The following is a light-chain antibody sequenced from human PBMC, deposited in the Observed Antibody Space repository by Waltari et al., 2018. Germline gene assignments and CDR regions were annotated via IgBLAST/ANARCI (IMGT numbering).Light chain of an antibody. CDR1: QRISRW. J-gene: IGKJ4*01. CDR3: QQYISYSGST. V-gene: IGKV1-5*03. CDR2: KAS. Sequence: DIQMTQSPSTLSASVGDRVTITCRASQRISRWLAWFQQKPWKAPKLLIYKASSLEGGVPSRFSGSGSGTEFTLTISSLQPDDFATYYCQQYISYSGSTFGGGTKVEIK.